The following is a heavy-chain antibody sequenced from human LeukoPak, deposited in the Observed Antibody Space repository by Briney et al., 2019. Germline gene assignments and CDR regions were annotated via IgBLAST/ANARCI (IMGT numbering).Heavy chain of an antibody. CDR1: GFTFSSYS. D-gene: IGHD3-10*01. J-gene: IGHJ4*02. V-gene: IGHV3-21*01. CDR3: ARYVRGAYYFDY. Sequence: GGSLRLSCAASGFTFSSYSMNWVRQAPGKGQEWVSSISSSSSYIYYADSVKGRFTISRDNAKNSLYLQMNSLRAEDTAVYYCARYVRGAYYFDYWGQGTLVTVSS. CDR2: ISSSSSYI.